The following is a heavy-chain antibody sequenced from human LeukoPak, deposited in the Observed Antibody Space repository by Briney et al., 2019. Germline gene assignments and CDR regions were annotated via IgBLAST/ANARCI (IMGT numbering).Heavy chain of an antibody. CDR1: GFTFSSYW. D-gene: IGHD3-10*01. J-gene: IGHJ4*02. CDR2: INSDGSST. CDR3: ARGMVRGVIISH. V-gene: IGHV3-74*01. Sequence: SGGSLRLSCAASGFTFSSYWMHWVRQAPGKGLVWVSRINSDGSSTSYADSVKGRFTISRDNAKNTLYLQMNSLRAGDTAVYYCARGMVRGVIISHWGQGTLVTVSS.